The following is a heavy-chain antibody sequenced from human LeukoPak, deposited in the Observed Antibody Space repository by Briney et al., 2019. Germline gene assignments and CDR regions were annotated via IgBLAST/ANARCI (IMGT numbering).Heavy chain of an antibody. CDR1: GGSFNGYY. J-gene: IGHJ4*02. V-gene: IGHV4-59*01. Sequence: PSETLSLTCAVYGGSFNGYYWSWIRQPPGKGLEWIGYIYYSGSTNYNPSLKSRVTISVDTSKNQFSLKLSSVTAADTAVYYCARAPYSSSYFDYWGQGTLVTVSS. CDR3: ARAPYSSSYFDY. CDR2: IYYSGST. D-gene: IGHD6-13*01.